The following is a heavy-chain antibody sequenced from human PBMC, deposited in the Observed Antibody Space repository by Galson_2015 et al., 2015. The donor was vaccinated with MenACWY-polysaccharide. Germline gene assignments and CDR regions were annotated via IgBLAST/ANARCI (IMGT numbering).Heavy chain of an antibody. J-gene: IGHJ4*02. V-gene: IGHV3-23*01. CDR2: IGGSGSST. D-gene: IGHD2-2*01. Sequence: SLRLSCAASGFTFSNYAMSWVRQAPGKGLEWVSTIGGSGSSTHCADSVKGRFTISRDNSKNTLSLQMNSLRAEDTAVYYCARVRYSTGKYQFDYWGQGTLVAVSS. CDR3: ARVRYSTGKYQFDY. CDR1: GFTFSNYA.